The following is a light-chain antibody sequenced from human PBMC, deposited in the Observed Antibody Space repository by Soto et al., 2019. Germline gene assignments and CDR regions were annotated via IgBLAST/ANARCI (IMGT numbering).Light chain of an antibody. CDR1: RSDIGSYNS. J-gene: IGLJ3*02. V-gene: IGLV2-23*02. CDR2: EVT. Sequence: QSVLTQPASVSGSPGQSITISSTGTRSDIGSYNSIAWYQQHPGKAPRVMIFEVTKRPSGISNRFSGSKSGSTASLTISGLQAEDEADYFCFSYAGDSTWVFGGGTKVTVL. CDR3: FSYAGDSTWV.